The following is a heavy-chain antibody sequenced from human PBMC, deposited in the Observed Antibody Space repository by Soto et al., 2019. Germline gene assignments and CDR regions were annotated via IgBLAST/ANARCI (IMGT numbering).Heavy chain of an antibody. D-gene: IGHD3-10*01. Sequence: EVQLVETGGGLIKPGGSLRLSCAASGLTVSSNYMNWVRQAPGRGLEWASVLYSGGSTHYAGSVMGRFIISRDNSKTTLYLQINSLRVEDTAVYYCARDRPGDEGDGFDIWGHWTMVTVSS. J-gene: IGHJ3*02. V-gene: IGHV3-53*02. CDR1: GLTVSSNY. CDR2: LYSGGST. CDR3: ARDRPGDEGDGFDI.